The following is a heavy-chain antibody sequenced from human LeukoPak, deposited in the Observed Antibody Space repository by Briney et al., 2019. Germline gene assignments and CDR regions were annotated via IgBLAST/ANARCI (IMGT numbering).Heavy chain of an antibody. CDR2: ISYDGSDK. D-gene: IGHD6-19*01. V-gene: IGHV3-30*04. J-gene: IGHJ4*02. CDR1: GFTFSNYA. Sequence: GGSLRLSCAASGFTFSNYAMHWVRQAPGKGLEGVAVISYDGSDKYYGDSVKGRFTIFRDNSNNTLYLQMNSLRAEDTAVYYCARVPAAEVAGPEGFDYWGQGTLVTVSS. CDR3: ARVPAAEVAGPEGFDY.